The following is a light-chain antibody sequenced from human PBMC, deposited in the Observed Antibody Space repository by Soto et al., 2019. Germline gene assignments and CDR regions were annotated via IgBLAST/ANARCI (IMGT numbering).Light chain of an antibody. V-gene: IGLV6-57*04. Sequence: NFILTQPHSVSESPGKTVTISCTRSSGSIASNYVQWHQQRPGSAPTTVISEDNQRPSGVPDRFSGSIDSSSNSASLTISGLQTEDEADYYCHSYDSSNVVFGGGTQLTVL. J-gene: IGLJ3*02. CDR1: SGSIASNY. CDR2: EDN. CDR3: HSYDSSNVV.